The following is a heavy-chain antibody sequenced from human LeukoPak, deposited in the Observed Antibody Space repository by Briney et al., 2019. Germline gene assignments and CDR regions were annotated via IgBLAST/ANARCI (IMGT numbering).Heavy chain of an antibody. CDR2: IYHSGST. V-gene: IGHV4-38-2*02. J-gene: IGHJ4*02. D-gene: IGHD1-26*01. CDR3: ARDSPHSGRVD. Sequence: SETLSLTCAVSGYSISSGYYWGWIRQPPGKGLEWIGSIYHSGSTYYNPSLKSRVTISVDTSKNQFSLKLSSVTAADTAVYYCARDSPHSGRVDWGQGTLVTVSS. CDR1: GYSISSGYY.